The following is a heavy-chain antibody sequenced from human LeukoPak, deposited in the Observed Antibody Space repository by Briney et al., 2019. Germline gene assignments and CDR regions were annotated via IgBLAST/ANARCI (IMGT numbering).Heavy chain of an antibody. Sequence: SQTLSLTCSVSGDSISSGSYYWSWIRQPAGKGLEWIGRIYTSGTTNYNPSLKSRVTISIDTSKNQFSLSLRSVTAADTAVYYCARGEYYSGSGSLNWVDPWGQGTLVTVSS. D-gene: IGHD3-10*01. J-gene: IGHJ5*02. CDR2: IYTSGTT. CDR1: GDSISSGSYY. CDR3: ARGEYYSGSGSLNWVDP. V-gene: IGHV4-61*02.